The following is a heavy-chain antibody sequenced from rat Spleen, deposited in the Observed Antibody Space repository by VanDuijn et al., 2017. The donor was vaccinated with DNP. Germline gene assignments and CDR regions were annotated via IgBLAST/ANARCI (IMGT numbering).Heavy chain of an antibody. Sequence: EVKLVESGGGLVQPGRSLILSCAASGFNFNDYWMGWVRQAPGKGLEWVGKINKDSSTINYTPSLKDKFSISRDNAQNTLYLQMSKLGSEDTAISYCTTRGDGYDNWFAYWGQGTLVTVSS. J-gene: IGHJ3*01. V-gene: IGHV4-2*01. CDR3: TTRGDGYDNWFAY. D-gene: IGHD2-3*01. CDR1: GFNFNDYW. CDR2: INKDSSTI.